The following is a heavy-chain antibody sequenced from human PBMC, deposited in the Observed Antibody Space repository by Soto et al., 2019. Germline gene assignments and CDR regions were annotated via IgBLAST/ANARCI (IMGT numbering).Heavy chain of an antibody. CDR1: GFTFSSYA. J-gene: IGHJ6*02. CDR2: ISYDGSNR. V-gene: IGHV3-30-3*01. D-gene: IGHD5-18*01. CDR3: ARVVDTAMVNSMDV. Sequence: GGSLRLSCAASGFTFSSYAMHWVRQAPGKGLEWVAVISYDGSNRYYADSVKGRFTISRDNSKNTLYLQMNSLRAEDTAVYYCARVVDTAMVNSMDVWGQGTTVTVSS.